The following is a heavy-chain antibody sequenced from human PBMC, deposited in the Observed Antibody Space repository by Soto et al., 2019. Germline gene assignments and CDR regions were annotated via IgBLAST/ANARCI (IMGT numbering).Heavy chain of an antibody. CDR3: ATALAFGEYNFDH. CDR2: IHSEAIT. Sequence: GGSLRLFCRASGFGVSTNHMSWVRQAPGKGLEWVSFIHSEAITIYADSVKGRSTISIDQAKNTLYLEMNSLQVDDTAVYYCATALAFGEYNFDHWGQGTLVTVSS. J-gene: IGHJ4*02. V-gene: IGHV3-53*01. D-gene: IGHD3-10*01. CDR1: GFGVSTNH.